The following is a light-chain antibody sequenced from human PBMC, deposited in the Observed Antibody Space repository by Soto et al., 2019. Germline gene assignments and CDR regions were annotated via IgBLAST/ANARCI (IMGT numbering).Light chain of an antibody. Sequence: DIQMTQSPSSLSASVGDRVTITCRASQDIRNHLAWFQQKPGKAPKSLIYDASSLQSGVPSNFSGSASGTHFTLIISSLQPEDCATYYCQQYHNYPVTFGGGTKVEI. CDR1: QDIRNH. CDR2: DAS. J-gene: IGKJ4*01. V-gene: IGKV1-16*02. CDR3: QQYHNYPVT.